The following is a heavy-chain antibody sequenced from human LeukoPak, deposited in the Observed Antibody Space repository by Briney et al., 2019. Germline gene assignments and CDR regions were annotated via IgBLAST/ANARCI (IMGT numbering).Heavy chain of an antibody. J-gene: IGHJ4*02. CDR2: IIPFLDIP. CDR3: AREYDLLTGYLTF. CDR1: GGRFSRYA. Sequence: GASVKVSCKASGGRFSRYAISWVRQAPGQGLEWMGRIIPFLDIPNYAPKFQGRVIITADRSTSTVYMDLNSLRSDDTAVYYCAREYDLLTGYLTFWGQGTLGTVSS. D-gene: IGHD3-9*01. V-gene: IGHV1-69*04.